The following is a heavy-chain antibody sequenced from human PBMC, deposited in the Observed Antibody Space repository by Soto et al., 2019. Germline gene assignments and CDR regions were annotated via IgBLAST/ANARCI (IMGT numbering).Heavy chain of an antibody. V-gene: IGHV3-30-3*01. CDR3: ARAYECDYFDY. J-gene: IGHJ4*02. Sequence: QVQLVESGGGVVQPGRSLRLSCAASGFTFSSYAMHWVRQAPGKGLEWVAVISYDGSNKYYADSVKGRFTISRDNSKNTLYLQMISLRAEDTAVYYCARAYECDYFDYWGQGTLVTVSS. D-gene: IGHD3-16*01. CDR2: ISYDGSNK. CDR1: GFTFSSYA.